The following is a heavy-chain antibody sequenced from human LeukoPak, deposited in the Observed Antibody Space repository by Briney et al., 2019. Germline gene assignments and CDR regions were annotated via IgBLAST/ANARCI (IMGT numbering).Heavy chain of an antibody. Sequence: SETLSLTCTVSGASISSNYWSWIRQPPGKGLEWIGYMYYSGSTNYKPSLKSRVIISIDASKNQFSLKLSSVTAADTAVYYCARHPLRGAENYFDYWGQGTLVTVSS. V-gene: IGHV4-59*08. CDR2: MYYSGST. J-gene: IGHJ4*02. CDR3: ARHPLRGAENYFDY. CDR1: GASISSNY. D-gene: IGHD4-17*01.